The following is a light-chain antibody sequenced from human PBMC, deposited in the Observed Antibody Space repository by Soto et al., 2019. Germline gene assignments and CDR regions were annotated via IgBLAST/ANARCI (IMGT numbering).Light chain of an antibody. CDR1: QSVLYSSNNKNY. CDR2: WAS. J-gene: IGKJ3*01. V-gene: IGKV4-1*01. CDR3: QQNYNTPLT. Sequence: DIVMTQSPDSLAVSLGERATINCKSSQSVLYSSNNKNYLSWYQQKPGQPPKLLIYWASTRESGVPDRFSGSGSGTDFTLTISSLQAEDVAVYYCQQNYNTPLTFGPGTKVDNK.